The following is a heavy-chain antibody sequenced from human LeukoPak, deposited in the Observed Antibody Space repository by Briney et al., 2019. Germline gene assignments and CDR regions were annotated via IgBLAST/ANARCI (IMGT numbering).Heavy chain of an antibody. V-gene: IGHV1-2*02. CDR2: INPNSGGT. CDR3: AREDSYGYYFDY. D-gene: IGHD5-18*01. J-gene: IGHJ4*02. CDR1: GYTFTGYY. Sequence: ASVKVSCKASGYTFTGYYMHWVRQAPGQGLEWMGWINPNSGGTNYAQKLQGRVTMTRDTSISTPYMELSRLRSDDTAVYYCAREDSYGYYFDYWGQGTLVTVSS.